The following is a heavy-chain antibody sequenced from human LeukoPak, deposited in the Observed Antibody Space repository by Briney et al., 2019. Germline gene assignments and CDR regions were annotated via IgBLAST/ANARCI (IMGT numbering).Heavy chain of an antibody. CDR3: ASTRSPGDPTGLDY. V-gene: IGHV4-31*03. D-gene: IGHD4-17*01. CDR1: GGSISSGGYY. CDR2: IYYTGST. Sequence: SETLSLTCTVSGGSISSGGYYWSWIRQHPGKGLEWMGYIYYTGSTYYNPSLKSRVTMSEDTSKNQFSLKLSSVTAADTAVYYCASTRSPGDPTGLDYWGQGTLVTVSS. J-gene: IGHJ4*02.